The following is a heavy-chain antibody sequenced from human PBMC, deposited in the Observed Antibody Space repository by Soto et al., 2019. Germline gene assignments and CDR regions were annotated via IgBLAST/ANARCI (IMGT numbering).Heavy chain of an antibody. CDR3: AKDLGIVVVTYYGMDV. V-gene: IGHV3-23*01. J-gene: IGHJ6*02. CDR2: ISGSGGST. Sequence: PGGSLRLSCAASGFTFSSYAMSWVRQAPGKGLEWVSAISGSGGSTYYADSVKGRFTISRDNSKNTLYLQMNSLRAEDTAVYYCAKDLGIVVVTYYGMDVWGQGTTVTVSS. D-gene: IGHD3-22*01. CDR1: GFTFSSYA.